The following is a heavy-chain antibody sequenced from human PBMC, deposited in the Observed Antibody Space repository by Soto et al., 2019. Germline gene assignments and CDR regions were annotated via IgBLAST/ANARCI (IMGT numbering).Heavy chain of an antibody. V-gene: IGHV1-18*01. CDR2: ISAYNGNT. CDR3: ARGGTPMDY. D-gene: IGHD1-26*01. J-gene: IGHJ4*02. Sequence: QVQLVQSGAEVKKPGASVKVSCKASGYTFTNFGISWVRQAPGQGLEWMGWISAYNGNTNYAQKFQGRVILTTDTSTRTADMEVRSLRFDDTAVYFCARGGTPMDYWCQGTQVTFSS. CDR1: GYTFTNFG.